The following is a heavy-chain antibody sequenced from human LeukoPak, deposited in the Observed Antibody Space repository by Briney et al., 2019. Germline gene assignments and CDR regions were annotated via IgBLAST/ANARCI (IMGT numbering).Heavy chain of an antibody. CDR2: IFDIGST. CDR1: GGSISSYY. CDR3: ARGANYDILTGYYPLFDY. J-gene: IGHJ4*02. D-gene: IGHD3-9*01. Sequence: SETLSLTCTISGGSISSYYWSWIRQPPGKGLEWIGYIFDIGSTKYNPSLKSRVTISVDTSQNQFSLKLSSVTAADTAVYFCARGANYDILTGYYPLFDYWGQGTLVTVSS. V-gene: IGHV4-59*01.